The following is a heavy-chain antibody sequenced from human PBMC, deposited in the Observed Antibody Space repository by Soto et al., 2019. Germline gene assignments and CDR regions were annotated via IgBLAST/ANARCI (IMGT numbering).Heavy chain of an antibody. CDR1: GYTFTSYY. Sequence: QVQLVQSGAEVKKPGASVKVSCKASGYTFTSYYMHWVRQAPGQGLEWMGIINPSGGSTSYAQKFQGRVTMTGDTAPSTVYMELSSLRSEDTAVYYCARDGGGDFWSGYYYDYWGQGTLVTVSS. V-gene: IGHV1-46*01. J-gene: IGHJ4*02. CDR2: INPSGGST. CDR3: ARDGGGDFWSGYYYDY. D-gene: IGHD3-3*01.